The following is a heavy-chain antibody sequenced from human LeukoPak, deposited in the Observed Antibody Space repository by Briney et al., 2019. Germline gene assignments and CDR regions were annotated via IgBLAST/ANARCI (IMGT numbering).Heavy chain of an antibody. CDR2: TNPHSGDT. CDR1: AYTCSSAE. D-gene: IGHD7-27*01. Sequence: ASVKVSGKASAYTCSSAEINWVRQTTGQGLEWMGWTNPHSGDTGYAQKFQGRLTMTTDTSTSTAYMELSSLRSEDTAVYYCARGAIWATFYYMDIWGKGTTVIISS. V-gene: IGHV1-8*01. J-gene: IGHJ6*03. CDR3: ARGAIWATFYYMDI.